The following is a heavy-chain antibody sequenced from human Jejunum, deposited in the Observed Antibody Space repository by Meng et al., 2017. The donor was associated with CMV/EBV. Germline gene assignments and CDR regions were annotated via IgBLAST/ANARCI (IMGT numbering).Heavy chain of an antibody. J-gene: IGHJ4*02. Sequence: EVEVVESGGGLIQPGGSLRLSCVVSGFSSDDFWVDWVRQAPGKGPLWVSRIKSGGTNIKYADSVKGRFTISGDNAKNTVYLQMNNLRDEDTAVYYCLKLPPGYWGQGTLVTVSS. D-gene: IGHD2-21*01. V-gene: IGHV3-74*01. CDR2: IKSGGTNI. CDR3: LKLPPGY. CDR1: GFSSDDFW.